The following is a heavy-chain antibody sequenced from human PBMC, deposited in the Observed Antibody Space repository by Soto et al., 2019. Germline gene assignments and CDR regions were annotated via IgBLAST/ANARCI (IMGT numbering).Heavy chain of an antibody. CDR2: IIPIFGTA. CDR3: ARGNHRWLQLWYFDL. J-gene: IGHJ2*01. D-gene: IGHD5-12*01. CDR1: GGTFSSYT. Sequence: QVQLVQSGAEVKKPGSSVTVSCKASGGTFSSYTISWVRQAPGQGLEWMGGIIPIFGTANYAQKFQGRVTISADESTSTAHMELSSLRSEDTAVYYCARGNHRWLQLWYFDLWGRGTLVPVSS. V-gene: IGHV1-69*12.